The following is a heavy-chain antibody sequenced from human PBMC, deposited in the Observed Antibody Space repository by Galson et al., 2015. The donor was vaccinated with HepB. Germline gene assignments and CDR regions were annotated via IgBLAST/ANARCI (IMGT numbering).Heavy chain of an antibody. CDR2: IYYSGST. D-gene: IGHD3-10*01. CDR3: ARRPSGFGELLSPEEYYFDY. Sequence: TLSLTCAVSGGSISSGGYYWSWIRQHPGKGLEWIGYIYYSGSTYYNPSLKSQVTISVDTSKNQFSLKLSSVTAADTAVYYCARRPSGFGELLSPEEYYFDYWGQGTLVTVSS. J-gene: IGHJ4*02. CDR1: GGSISSGGYY. V-gene: IGHV4-31*11.